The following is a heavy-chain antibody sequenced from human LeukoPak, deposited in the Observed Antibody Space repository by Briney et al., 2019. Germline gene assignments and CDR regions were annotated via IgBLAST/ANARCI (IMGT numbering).Heavy chain of an antibody. D-gene: IGHD2-8*01. J-gene: IGHJ5*02. CDR2: IILILGIA. V-gene: IGHV1-69*04. Sequence: SVKVSCKASGGTFSSYAISWVRQAPGQGLEWMGRIILILGIANYAQKFQGRVTITADKSTSTAYMELSSLRSEDTAVYYCAREGVSIVLMVYASVDWFDPWGQGTLVTVSS. CDR3: AREGVSIVLMVYASVDWFDP. CDR1: GGTFSSYA.